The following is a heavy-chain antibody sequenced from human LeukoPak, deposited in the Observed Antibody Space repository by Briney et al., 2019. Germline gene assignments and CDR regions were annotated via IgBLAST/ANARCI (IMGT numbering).Heavy chain of an antibody. Sequence: SETLSLTCAVYGASFSGYYWSWIRQPPGKGLEWIGEINHSGSTNYNPSLKSRVTISEDTSKNQFSLKLSSVTAADTAVYYCARGRSDCSGGSCYSVGYYYYYYMDVWDKGTTVTVSS. CDR1: GASFSGYY. CDR2: INHSGST. D-gene: IGHD2-15*01. V-gene: IGHV4-34*01. CDR3: ARGRSDCSGGSCYSVGYYYYYYMDV. J-gene: IGHJ6*03.